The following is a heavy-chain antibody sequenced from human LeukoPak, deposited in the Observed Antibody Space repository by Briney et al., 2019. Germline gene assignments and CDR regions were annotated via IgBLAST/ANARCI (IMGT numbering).Heavy chain of an antibody. CDR3: ARHWGAVAGFGGRFDP. D-gene: IGHD6-19*01. CDR2: INHSGST. J-gene: IGHJ5*02. CDR1: GGSFSGYY. Sequence: SETLSLTCAVYGGSFSGYYWSWIRQPPGKGLEWIGEINHSGSTNYNPSPKSRVTISVDTSKNQFSLKLSSVTAADTAVYYCARHWGAVAGFGGRFDPWGQGTLVTVSS. V-gene: IGHV4-34*01.